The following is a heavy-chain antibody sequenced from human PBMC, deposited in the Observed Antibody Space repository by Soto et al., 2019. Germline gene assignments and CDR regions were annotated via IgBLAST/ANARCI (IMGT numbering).Heavy chain of an antibody. V-gene: IGHV3-33*01. J-gene: IGHJ6*04. Sequence: PGGSLRLSCAASGFTFSSYGMHWVRQAPGKGLEWVAVIWYDGSNKYYADSVKGRFTISRDNSKNTLYLQMNSLRAEDTAVYYCARNLDFSIHSNSFAAVWGKGTTVTVSS. CDR1: GFTFSSYG. CDR2: IWYDGSNK. CDR3: ARNLDFSIHSNSFAAV. D-gene: IGHD4-4*01.